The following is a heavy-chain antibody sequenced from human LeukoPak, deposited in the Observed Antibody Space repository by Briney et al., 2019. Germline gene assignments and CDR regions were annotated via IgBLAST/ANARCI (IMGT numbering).Heavy chain of an antibody. J-gene: IGHJ4*02. Sequence: GGSLRLSCAASGFTFRSYAMTWVRQAPGKGLEWVSTISDSGTSTYYADSVKGRFTISRDNSKNTLYLQMNSLRAEDTAVYYCARDSAGNDYWGQGTLVTVSS. CDR3: ARDSAGNDY. D-gene: IGHD6-19*01. CDR1: GFTFRSYA. CDR2: ISDSGTST. V-gene: IGHV3-23*01.